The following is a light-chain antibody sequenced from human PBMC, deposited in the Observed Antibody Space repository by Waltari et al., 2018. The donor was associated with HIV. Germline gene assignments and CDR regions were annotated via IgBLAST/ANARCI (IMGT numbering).Light chain of an antibody. CDR3: QSYDSNLSGL. Sequence: QSELTQPPSVSAAPGQRVTISCTGSSSNIGAGYDVHWYRQVPGRAPKVVIYGNSNRPSGVPDRFSGSKSGSSASLVITGLQSEDEADYYCQSYDSNLSGLFGGGTKVTVL. V-gene: IGLV1-40*01. CDR2: GNS. CDR1: SSNIGAGYD. J-gene: IGLJ2*01.